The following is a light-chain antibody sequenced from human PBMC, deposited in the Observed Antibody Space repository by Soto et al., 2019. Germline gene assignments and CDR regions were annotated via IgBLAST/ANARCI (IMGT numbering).Light chain of an antibody. J-gene: IGKJ5*01. CDR1: QGVSTW. CDR3: QQANSFPIT. CDR2: AAS. Sequence: DIQMTQSPSSVSESVGDRVTITCRASQGVSTWLAWYQQKPGKAPEILIYAASTLQTGVPSRFSGSGFGTDFTLTISSLQSDDFATYYCQQANSFPITFGQGTRLEI. V-gene: IGKV1-12*01.